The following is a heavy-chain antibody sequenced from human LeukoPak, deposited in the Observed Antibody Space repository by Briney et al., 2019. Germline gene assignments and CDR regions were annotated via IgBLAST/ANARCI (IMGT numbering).Heavy chain of an antibody. Sequence: GGSLRLSCAASGFTFSSYRMHWVRQAPGKGLVWVSSINSDGSSTSYADSVKGRFTISRDNAKNTLYLQMNSLRAEDKAVYYCARANWGGRPFEDYYYYDMDVWGQGTTVTVS. V-gene: IGHV3-74*01. J-gene: IGHJ6*02. CDR3: ARANWGGRPFEDYYYYDMDV. CDR1: GFTFSSYR. D-gene: IGHD7-27*01. CDR2: INSDGSST.